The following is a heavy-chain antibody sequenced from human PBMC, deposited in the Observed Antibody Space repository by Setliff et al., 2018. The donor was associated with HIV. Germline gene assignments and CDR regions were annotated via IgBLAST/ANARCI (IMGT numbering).Heavy chain of an antibody. J-gene: IGHJ3*02. V-gene: IGHV1-2*02. Sequence: ASVKVSCKVSGYTFTTYSMHWVRQAPGQGPEWMGWINPNSGGTNYAQKFQGRVNMTRDTSISTTYMELSRLRSDDTAVYYCARDPGYKSTWYGVFDIWGQGTMVTVSS. CDR2: INPNSGGT. CDR3: ARDPGYKSTWYGVFDI. D-gene: IGHD6-13*01. CDR1: GYTFTTYS.